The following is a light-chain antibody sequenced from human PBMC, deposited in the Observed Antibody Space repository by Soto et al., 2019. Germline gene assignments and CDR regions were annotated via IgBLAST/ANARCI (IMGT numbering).Light chain of an antibody. CDR2: GNS. J-gene: IGLJ2*01. Sequence: QSVLTQPPSVSGAPGQRVTISCTGSSSNIGAGYDVHWYQQLPGTVPKLLIYGNSNRPSGVPDRFSGSKSGTSASLAITGLQAEDEADYYCQSYDSSLSGGVFGGGTQLTVL. CDR3: QSYDSSLSGGV. V-gene: IGLV1-40*01. CDR1: SSNIGAGYD.